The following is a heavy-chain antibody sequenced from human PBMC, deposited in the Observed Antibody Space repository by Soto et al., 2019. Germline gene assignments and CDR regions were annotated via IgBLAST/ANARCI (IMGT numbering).Heavy chain of an antibody. V-gene: IGHV3-48*03. Sequence: VGSLRLSCAASGFTFSSYEMNWVRQAPGKGLEWVSYISSSGSTIYYADSVKGRFTISRDNAKNSLYLQMNSLRAEDTAVYYCARDQGRSFGGVTDAFDIWGQGTMVTVSS. CDR1: GFTFSSYE. CDR2: ISSSGSTI. D-gene: IGHD3-16*01. CDR3: ARDQGRSFGGVTDAFDI. J-gene: IGHJ3*02.